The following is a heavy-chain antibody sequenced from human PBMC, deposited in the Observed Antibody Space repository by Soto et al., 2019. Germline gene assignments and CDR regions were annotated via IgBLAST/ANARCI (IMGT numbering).Heavy chain of an antibody. CDR3: GRDAGRRFDW. Sequence: EVQLVESGGGLVQPGGSLRLSCAASGFTFSSYWMTWARQAPGKGLEWVASMNRDGSEKRYVDTVEGRFNIARDNAKNSLFLQMNSLSPADTAVYFCGRDAGRRFDWWGKGSMVNVSS. J-gene: IGHJ4*02. CDR2: MNRDGSEK. V-gene: IGHV3-7*01. D-gene: IGHD6-13*01. CDR1: GFTFSSYW.